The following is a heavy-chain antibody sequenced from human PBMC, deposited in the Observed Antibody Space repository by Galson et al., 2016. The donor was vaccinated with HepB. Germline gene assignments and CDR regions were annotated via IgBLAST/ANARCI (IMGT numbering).Heavy chain of an antibody. CDR1: AFIFSGYN. D-gene: IGHD5-24*01. CDR3: VRGDVYIPGDV. CDR2: VWYDGVKK. Sequence: SLRLSCAASAFIFSGYNMVWVRQAPGKGLEWVAVVWYDGVKKFYAESVRGRFTINRDNSGDTVSLHMTGLIVEDSAVYYCVRGDVYIPGDVWGQVNTVTVSS. J-gene: IGHJ6*02. V-gene: IGHV3-33*01.